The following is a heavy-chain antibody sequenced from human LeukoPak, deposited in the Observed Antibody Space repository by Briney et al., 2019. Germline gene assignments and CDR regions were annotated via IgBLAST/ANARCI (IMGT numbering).Heavy chain of an antibody. V-gene: IGHV4-59*08. Sequence: SETLSLTCTVSGGSISSYYWSWIRQPPGKGLEWIGYIYYSGSTNYNPSLKSRVTISVDTSKNQLSLKLSSVTAADTAVYYCARLPRIAVAGTDAFDIWGQGTMVTVSS. CDR2: IYYSGST. J-gene: IGHJ3*02. D-gene: IGHD6-19*01. CDR3: ARLPRIAVAGTDAFDI. CDR1: GGSISSYY.